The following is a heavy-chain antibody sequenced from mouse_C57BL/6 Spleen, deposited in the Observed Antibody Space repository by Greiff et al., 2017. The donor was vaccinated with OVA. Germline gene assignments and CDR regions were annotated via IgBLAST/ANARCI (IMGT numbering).Heavy chain of an antibody. J-gene: IGHJ3*01. CDR3: ARIGNIGDGGSWFAY. CDR1: GYTFTSYW. V-gene: IGHV1-69*01. D-gene: IGHD4-1*01. Sequence: QVQLKQPGAELVMPGASVKLSCKASGYTFTSYWMHWVKQRPGQGLEWIGEIDPSDSYTNYNQKFKGKSTLTVDKSSSTAYMQLSSLTSEDSAVYYCARIGNIGDGGSWFAYWGQGTLVTVSA. CDR2: IDPSDSYT.